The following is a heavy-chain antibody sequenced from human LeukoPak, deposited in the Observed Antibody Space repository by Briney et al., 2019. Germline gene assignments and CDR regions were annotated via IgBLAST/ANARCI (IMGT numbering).Heavy chain of an antibody. CDR3: ASRIPYDSSSY. J-gene: IGHJ4*02. CDR2: ISSDGSST. Sequence: PGGSLRLSCAPSGFTFSSYWMHWVRQAPEKGLVWVSRISSDGSSTDYADSVKGRFTISRDNAKNTLYLQMNSLRAEDSAVYYCASRIPYDSSSYWGQGTLVTVSS. V-gene: IGHV3-74*01. CDR1: GFTFSSYW. D-gene: IGHD3-22*01.